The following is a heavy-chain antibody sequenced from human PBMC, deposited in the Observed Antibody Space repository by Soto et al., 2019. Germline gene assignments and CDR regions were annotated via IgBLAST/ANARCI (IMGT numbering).Heavy chain of an antibody. J-gene: IGHJ4*02. CDR1: GYSFMKYG. V-gene: IGHV1-18*01. D-gene: IGHD2-2*01. CDR2: TNPYSGYA. CDR3: AREASVIIPDAQPSRFDS. Sequence: ASVKVSCKGFGYSFMKYGINWVRQAPGQGLEWVGWTNPYSGYAHSAQKFHGRLTLTTDTAASTAYMELRILRSADTALYYCAREASVIIPDAQPSRFDSWGQGTLVTVSS.